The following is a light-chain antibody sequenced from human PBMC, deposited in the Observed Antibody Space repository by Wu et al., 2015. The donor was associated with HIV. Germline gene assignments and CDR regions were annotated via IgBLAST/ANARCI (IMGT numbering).Light chain of an antibody. CDR1: QSVNNNY. CDR2: GAS. J-gene: IGKJ5*01. V-gene: IGKV3-20*01. CDR3: QQYVSSIT. Sequence: EIVLTQSPGILSLSPGERATLSCRASQSVNNNYLAWYQQKPGRAPRVLIYGASSRATGIPDRFSGRGSGTDFSLTISRLEPEDFAVYYCQQYVSSITFGQGTRLDIK.